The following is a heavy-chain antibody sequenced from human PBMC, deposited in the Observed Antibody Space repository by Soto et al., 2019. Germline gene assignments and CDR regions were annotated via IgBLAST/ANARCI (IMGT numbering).Heavy chain of an antibody. CDR1: GYLFTSSG. CDR3: AKVGGSYYFCC. D-gene: IGHD1-26*01. Sequence: SVKVSCKASGYLFTSSGIIWVRQAPGQGLEWMGWISAYNGNSNYAQKLQGRVTVTTDTSTNTAYMELRSLRSDDTGVYDCAKVGGSYYFCCWGQETLVTVPS. J-gene: IGHJ4*02. V-gene: IGHV1-18*04. CDR2: ISAYNGNS.